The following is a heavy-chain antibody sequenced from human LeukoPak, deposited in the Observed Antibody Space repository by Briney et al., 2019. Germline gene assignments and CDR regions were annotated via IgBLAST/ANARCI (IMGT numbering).Heavy chain of an antibody. Sequence: SETLPLTCTVSGGSINRGSYYWSWIRQPAGKGLEWIGRISTTGSTNYNSSLKSRVTISVDTSTNQFSLRVNSVTAADTAMYYCAREKPSAPSYYYYMDVWGKGTTVTISS. V-gene: IGHV4-61*02. CDR1: GGSINRGSYY. D-gene: IGHD3-10*01. J-gene: IGHJ6*03. CDR3: AREKPSAPSYYYYMDV. CDR2: ISTTGST.